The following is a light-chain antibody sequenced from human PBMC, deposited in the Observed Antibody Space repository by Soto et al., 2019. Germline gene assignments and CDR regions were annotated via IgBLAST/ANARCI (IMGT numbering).Light chain of an antibody. CDR2: EVS. CDR1: SIDVGGYNY. V-gene: IGLV2-8*01. CDR3: SSYAGSNPVV. J-gene: IGLJ2*01. Sequence: QSALTQPPSASGSPGQSVTISCTGTSIDVGGYNYVSWYQQHPGKAPKLMIYEVSKRPSGVPDRFSGSKSGNTASLTVSGLQAEDEADYYCSSYAGSNPVVFGGGTKVTVL.